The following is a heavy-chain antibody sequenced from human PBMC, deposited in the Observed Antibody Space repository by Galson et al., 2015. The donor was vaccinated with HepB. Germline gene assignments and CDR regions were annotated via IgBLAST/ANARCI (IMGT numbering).Heavy chain of an antibody. V-gene: IGHV2-5*02. CDR2: IYWDDDK. CDR3: IRRPNYYDSSGHLDY. D-gene: IGHD3-22*01. Sequence: PALVKPTQTLTLTCTFSGFSLSTSGVGVGWIRQPPGKALEWLALIYWDDDKRYSPSLKSRLTITKDTSKNQVVLTMTNMDPVDTATYYCIRRPNYYDSSGHLDYWGQGTLVTVSS. CDR1: GFSLSTSGVG. J-gene: IGHJ4*02.